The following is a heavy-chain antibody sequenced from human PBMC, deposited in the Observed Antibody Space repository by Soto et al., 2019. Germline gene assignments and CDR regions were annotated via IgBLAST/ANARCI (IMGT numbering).Heavy chain of an antibody. V-gene: IGHV4-39*01. CDR3: ARGLRLTRTFDF. CDR2: LSYSGST. D-gene: IGHD3-16*01. Sequence: QRQLRESGPGLVKPSETLSLTCSVSGGSITGSSFSWAWIRQSPGPGLQWIGSLSYSGSTYYNPSLEGLVAISADTSNNAFSLELKLMTAADTATYFCARGLRLTRTFDFWGRGTLVTVSS. CDR1: GGSITGSSFS. J-gene: IGHJ4*02.